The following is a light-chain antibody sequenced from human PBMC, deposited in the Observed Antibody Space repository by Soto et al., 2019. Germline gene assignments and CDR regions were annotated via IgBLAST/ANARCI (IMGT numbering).Light chain of an antibody. J-gene: IGKJ1*01. V-gene: IGKV3-20*01. CDR2: GAP. CDR1: QTVSSTY. Sequence: EIVLTQSPGTLSLSPGERATLSCRASQTVSSTYLAWYQQRPGQAPRLLIYGAPSRATGIPDRFSGSGSGTDFTLTISRLEPADFVVYFCQQYDSSPGTFGQGTKLEIK. CDR3: QQYDSSPGT.